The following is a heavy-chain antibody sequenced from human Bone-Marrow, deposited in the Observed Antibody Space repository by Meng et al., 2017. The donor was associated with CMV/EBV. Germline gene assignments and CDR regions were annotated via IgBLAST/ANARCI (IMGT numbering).Heavy chain of an antibody. V-gene: IGHV3-11*01. J-gene: IGHJ6*02. D-gene: IGHD4-11*01. CDR2: ISSSGSTI. CDR3: AREWVTTSAYGMDV. CDR1: GFTFSDYY. Sequence: GESLKISCAASGFTFSDYYMSWIRQAPGKGLEWVSYISSSGSTIYYADSVKGRFTISRDNAKNSLYLQMNSLRAEDTAVDYCAREWVTTSAYGMDVWGQGTTVTVSS.